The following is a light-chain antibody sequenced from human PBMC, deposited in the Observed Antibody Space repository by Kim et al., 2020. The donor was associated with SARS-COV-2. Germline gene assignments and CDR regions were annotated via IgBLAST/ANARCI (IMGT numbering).Light chain of an antibody. Sequence: ENVLTQSPGTLSLSPGERATLSCRASQSVRRSYLAWYQQKVGQAPRLLIYGPSTRATGIPDRFSGSGSGTDFTLTISRLEPEDFAVYYCQQYGSSLFAFGGGTKVDSK. CDR3: QQYGSSLFA. CDR1: QSVRRSY. V-gene: IGKV3-20*01. CDR2: GPS. J-gene: IGKJ4*01.